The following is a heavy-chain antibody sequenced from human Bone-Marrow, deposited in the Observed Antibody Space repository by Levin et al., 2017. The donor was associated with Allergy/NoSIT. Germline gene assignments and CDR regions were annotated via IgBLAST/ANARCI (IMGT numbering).Heavy chain of an antibody. J-gene: IGHJ4*02. CDR1: GFTFSNYP. CDR3: ARYGSNSLDY. Sequence: PGESLKISCAASGFTFSNYPMHWVRQAPGKGLEWVTFLSYDGGNKYYADSVKGRFTISRDNSKNTLYLQMDSLRSEDTAIYYCARYGSNSLDYWGQGTLVTVSS. D-gene: IGHD4/OR15-4a*01. V-gene: IGHV3-30-3*01. CDR2: LSYDGGNK.